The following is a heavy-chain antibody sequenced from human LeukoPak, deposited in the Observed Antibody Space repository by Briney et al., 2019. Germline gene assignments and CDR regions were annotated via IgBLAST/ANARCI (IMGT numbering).Heavy chain of an antibody. CDR2: ISSSGSTI. CDR3: ARDYLPQRITLVRGVINPNRHPVVGY. CDR1: GFTFSDYY. Sequence: GGSLRLSCAASGFTFSDYYMSWIRMAPGKGLEWVSYISSSGSTIYYADSVKGRFTISRDNAKNSLYLQMNSLRAEDTAVYYCARDYLPQRITLVRGVINPNRHPVVGYWGQGTLVTLSS. D-gene: IGHD3-10*01. J-gene: IGHJ4*02. V-gene: IGHV3-11*01.